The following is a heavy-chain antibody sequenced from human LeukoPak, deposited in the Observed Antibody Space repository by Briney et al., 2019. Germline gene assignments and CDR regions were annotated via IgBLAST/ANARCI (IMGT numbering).Heavy chain of an antibody. Sequence: ASETLSLTCTVSGGSISSYYWSWIRQPPGKGLEWIGYIYYSGSTNYNPSLKSRVTISVDTSKNQFSLKLSSVTAADTAVYYCASGGPAAAFDYWGQGTLVTVSS. V-gene: IGHV4-59*01. CDR2: IYYSGST. CDR3: ASGGPAAAFDY. D-gene: IGHD2-2*01. J-gene: IGHJ4*02. CDR1: GGSISSYY.